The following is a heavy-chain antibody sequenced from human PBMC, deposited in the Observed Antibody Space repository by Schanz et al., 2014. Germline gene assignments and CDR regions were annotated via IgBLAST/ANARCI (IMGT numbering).Heavy chain of an antibody. CDR2: FIPILDVG. D-gene: IGHD3-10*01. Sequence: QVQLVQSGAEVKKPGASVKVSCKASGYTFTDYGVIWVRQARGQGLEWVGRFIPILDVGNYAQQFQGRVTITADKSTNTAYMELSSLTSEDTAVHYCARGRGFYDYWGQGTLVTVSS. CDR3: ARGRGFYDY. CDR1: GYTFTDYG. V-gene: IGHV1-69*04. J-gene: IGHJ4*02.